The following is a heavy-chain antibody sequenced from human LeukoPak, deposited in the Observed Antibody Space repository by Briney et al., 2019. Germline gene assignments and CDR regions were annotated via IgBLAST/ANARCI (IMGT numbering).Heavy chain of an antibody. CDR3: ERDRAGSGSDY. Sequence: GASVKVSCKSSGCTFSSYAISWVRQAPGQGLEWMGRIIPILGIANYAQKFQGRVTITADKSTSTAYLELSRLRSEDTAVYYCERDRAGSGSDYWGQGTLVTVSS. D-gene: IGHD6-19*01. CDR1: GCTFSSYA. CDR2: IIPILGIA. V-gene: IGHV1-69*04. J-gene: IGHJ4*02.